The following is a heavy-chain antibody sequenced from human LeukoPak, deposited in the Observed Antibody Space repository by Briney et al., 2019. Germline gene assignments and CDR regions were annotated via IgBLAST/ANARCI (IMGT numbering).Heavy chain of an antibody. CDR3: ARVGTVTTAIYNWFDP. CDR2: INHSGNT. Sequence: PSETLSLTCAVYGGSFSDYYWSWIRQPPGKGREWIGEINHSGNTNYNPSVKSRVIISIDTSKNQLSLNLRSVTAADTAIYYCARVGTVTTAIYNWFDPWGQGTLVTASS. D-gene: IGHD4-17*01. CDR1: GGSFSDYY. V-gene: IGHV4-34*01. J-gene: IGHJ5*02.